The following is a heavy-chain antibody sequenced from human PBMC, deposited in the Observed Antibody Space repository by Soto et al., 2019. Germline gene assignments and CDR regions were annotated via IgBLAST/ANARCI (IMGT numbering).Heavy chain of an antibody. CDR2: ISKSSTNI. CDR3: ARDGDSYSSYWYNHYGMDV. V-gene: IGHV3-21*01. D-gene: IGHD6-19*01. Sequence: PVGSLRLSCIGSGFTFSDYSMNWVRLAPGKGLEWVSSISKSSTNIYQADSVKGRFSISRDNAKNSLYLHVNSLRAEDTAVYYCARDGDSYSSYWYNHYGMDVWGQGTTVTVSS. CDR1: GFTFSDYS. J-gene: IGHJ6*02.